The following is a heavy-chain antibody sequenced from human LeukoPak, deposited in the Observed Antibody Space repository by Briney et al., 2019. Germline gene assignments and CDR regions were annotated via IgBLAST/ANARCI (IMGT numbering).Heavy chain of an antibody. D-gene: IGHD1-1*01. CDR2: INQDGSEK. Sequence: GSLGLSCAASGFTFTTYWMSWVRQAPGKVLEGVANINQDGSEKYYVDSVKGRFTISRDNSKNTLYLQMNSLRAEDSAEYYCAKSLLTTATGTGRAFDIWGQGTMVTVSA. CDR3: AKSLLTTATGTGRAFDI. CDR1: GFTFTTYW. J-gene: IGHJ3*02. V-gene: IGHV3-7*03.